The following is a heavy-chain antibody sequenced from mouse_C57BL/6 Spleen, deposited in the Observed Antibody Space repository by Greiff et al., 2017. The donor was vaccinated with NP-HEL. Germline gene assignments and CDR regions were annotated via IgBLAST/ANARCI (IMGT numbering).Heavy chain of an antibody. Sequence: VQLQQPGAELVMPGASVKLSCKASGYTFTSYWMHWVKQRPGQGLEWIGEIDPSDSYTNYNQKFKGKSTLTVDKSSSTAYMQLSSLTSEDSAVYYCARGVTTVVAEGFAYWGQGTLVTVSA. J-gene: IGHJ3*01. D-gene: IGHD1-1*01. CDR2: IDPSDSYT. CDR3: ARGVTTVVAEGFAY. CDR1: GYTFTSYW. V-gene: IGHV1-69*01.